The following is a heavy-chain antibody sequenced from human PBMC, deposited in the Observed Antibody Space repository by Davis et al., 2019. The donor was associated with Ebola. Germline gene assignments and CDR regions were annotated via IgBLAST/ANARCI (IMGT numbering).Heavy chain of an antibody. CDR3: AKRGYGDYVSY. J-gene: IGHJ4*02. CDR2: ISGSGGST. D-gene: IGHD4-17*01. V-gene: IGHV3-23*01. Sequence: ESLKISCAASGFTFSSYAMSWVRQAPGKGLERVSAISGSGGSTYYADSVKGRFTISRDNSKNTLYLQMNSLRAEDTAVYYCAKRGYGDYVSYWGQGTLVTVSS. CDR1: GFTFSSYA.